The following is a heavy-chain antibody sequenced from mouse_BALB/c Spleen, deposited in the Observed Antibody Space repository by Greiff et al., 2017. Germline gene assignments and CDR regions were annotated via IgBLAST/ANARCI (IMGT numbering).Heavy chain of an antibody. Sequence: VQLQQSGAELVKPGASVKLSCKASGYTFTSYYMYWVKQRPGQGLEWIGEINPSNGGTNFNEKFKSKATLTVDKSSSTAYMQLSGLTSEDSAVYYCTRFPRFAYWGQGTLVTVSA. CDR2: INPSNGGT. V-gene: IGHV1S81*02. J-gene: IGHJ3*01. CDR3: TRFPRFAY. CDR1: GYTFTSYY.